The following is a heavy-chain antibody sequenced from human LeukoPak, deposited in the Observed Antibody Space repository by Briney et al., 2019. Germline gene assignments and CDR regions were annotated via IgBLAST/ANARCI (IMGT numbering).Heavy chain of an antibody. D-gene: IGHD1-26*01. Sequence: PGGSLRLSCAASGFTFSSYAMSWVRQAPGKGLEWVSAISGSGGSTYYADSVKGRFTISRDNSKNTLYLQMNSLRAEDTAVYYCARDMASGSYRPDAFDIWGQGTMVTVSS. J-gene: IGHJ3*02. CDR3: ARDMASGSYRPDAFDI. CDR2: ISGSGGST. CDR1: GFTFSSYA. V-gene: IGHV3-23*01.